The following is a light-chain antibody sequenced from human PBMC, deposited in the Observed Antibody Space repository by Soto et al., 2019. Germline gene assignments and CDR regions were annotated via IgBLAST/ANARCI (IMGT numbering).Light chain of an antibody. CDR1: SSDVGGYTH. V-gene: IGLV2-14*01. CDR3: NSFTSLNTGV. Sequence: QSALTQPASVSGSPGQSITISCTGTSSDVGGYTHVSWYQQHPGKAPKLIIYEVSDRPSGVSNRFSGSKSGNMASLTISGLLPDDEADYYCNSFTSLNTGVFGGGTQLTVL. CDR2: EVS. J-gene: IGLJ3*02.